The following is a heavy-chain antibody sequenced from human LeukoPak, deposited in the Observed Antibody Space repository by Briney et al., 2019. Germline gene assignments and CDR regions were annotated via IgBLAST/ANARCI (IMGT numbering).Heavy chain of an antibody. CDR2: INHSGST. J-gene: IGHJ6*02. CDR1: GGSFSGYY. D-gene: IGHD3-10*01. V-gene: IGHV4-34*01. CDR3: FPGYYGSGSGYYYYGMDV. Sequence: SETLSLTCAVYGGSFSGYYWSWIRQPAGKGLEWIGEINHSGSTNYNPSLKSRVTISVDTSKNQFSLKLSSVTAADTAVYYCFPGYYGSGSGYYYYGMDVWGQGTTVTVSS.